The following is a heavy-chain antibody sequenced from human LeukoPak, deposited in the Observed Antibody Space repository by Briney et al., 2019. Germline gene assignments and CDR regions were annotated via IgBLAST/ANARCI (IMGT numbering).Heavy chain of an antibody. CDR2: INPSGGST. CDR1: GYTLTELS. J-gene: IGHJ4*02. D-gene: IGHD6-19*01. Sequence: ASVKVSCKVSGYTLTELSMHWVRQAPGKGLVWMGIINPSGGSTSYAQKFQGRVTMTRDTSTSTVYMELSSLRSEDTAVYYCARDKAVAGITGDYWGQGTLVTVSS. CDR3: ARDKAVAGITGDY. V-gene: IGHV1-46*01.